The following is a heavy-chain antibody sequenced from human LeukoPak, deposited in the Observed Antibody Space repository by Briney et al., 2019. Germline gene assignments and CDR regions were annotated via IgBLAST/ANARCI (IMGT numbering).Heavy chain of an antibody. CDR2: ISGSGQKT. Sequence: PGGSLRISCAASGSTVRTCGMDSVRQTPGKGLEWVSGISGSGQKTFYADSVKGRFTISRDNVKQMVFLQMDNVRADDTAIYYCAKDSSAIDPFYFDLWGHGILVPVSS. CDR3: AKDSSAIDPFYFDL. V-gene: IGHV3-NL1*01. J-gene: IGHJ4*01. CDR1: GSTVRTCG. D-gene: IGHD2-2*01.